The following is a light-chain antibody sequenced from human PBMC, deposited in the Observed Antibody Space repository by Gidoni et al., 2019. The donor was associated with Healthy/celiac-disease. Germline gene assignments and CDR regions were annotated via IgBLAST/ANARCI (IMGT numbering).Light chain of an antibody. J-gene: IGKJ2*01. CDR3: QQRNT. CDR2: DAS. V-gene: IGKV3-11*01. Sequence: EIVLTQSPATLSLSPGERATLSCRASQSVSSYLAWYQQKPGQAPRLLIYDASNRATGIPARFSGSGSGPDFTLTISSLEPEDFAVYYCQQRNTFXQXTKLEIK. CDR1: QSVSSY.